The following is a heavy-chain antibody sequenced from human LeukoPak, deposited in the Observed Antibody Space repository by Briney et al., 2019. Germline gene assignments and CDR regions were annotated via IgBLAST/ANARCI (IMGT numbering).Heavy chain of an antibody. Sequence: GGSLRLSCAASGFIFNTYVMSWVRQAPGKGLEWVSSVGGDGRHTYYADSVKGRFTISRDNSKNTLFLQMNSLRAEDTAVYYCAYDFWSGYYKDWFDPWGQGTLVTVSS. CDR2: VGGDGRHT. CDR1: GFIFNTYV. V-gene: IGHV3-23*01. CDR3: AYDFWSGYYKDWFDP. D-gene: IGHD3-3*01. J-gene: IGHJ5*02.